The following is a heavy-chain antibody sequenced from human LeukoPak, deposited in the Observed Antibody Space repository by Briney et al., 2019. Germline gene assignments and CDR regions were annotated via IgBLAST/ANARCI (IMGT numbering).Heavy chain of an antibody. J-gene: IGHJ5*02. CDR1: GGTFSSYA. D-gene: IGHD6-13*01. CDR2: IIPIFGTA. CDR3: ARVARVYQAFNWFDP. Sequence: SVKVSCKASGGTFSSYAISWVRQAPGQGLEWMGGIIPIFGTANYAQKFQGRVTITADESTSTAYMELSSLRSVDTAVYYCARVARVYQAFNWFDPWGQGTLVTVSS. V-gene: IGHV1-69*01.